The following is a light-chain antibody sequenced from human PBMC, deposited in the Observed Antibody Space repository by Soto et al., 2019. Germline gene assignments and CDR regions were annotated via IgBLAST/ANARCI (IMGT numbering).Light chain of an antibody. V-gene: IGKV3-15*01. CDR3: QQYNKWWG. CDR1: QSVSSN. Sequence: EIVMTQSPATLSVSPGERATLSCRASQSVSSNLAWYQQKPGQAPRLLIYDASTRATGIPARFSGSGSGTEFTLTISSLQSEDFAVYYCQQYNKWWGFGQGTKVDIK. J-gene: IGKJ1*01. CDR2: DAS.